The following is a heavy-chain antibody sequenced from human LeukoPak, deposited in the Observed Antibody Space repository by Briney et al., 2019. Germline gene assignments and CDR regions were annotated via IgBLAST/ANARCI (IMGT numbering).Heavy chain of an antibody. D-gene: IGHD4/OR15-4a*01. Sequence: PGGSLRLSCAASGFTVSRKYMSWVRQAPGKGLEWVAVIYPDASTYYADSVKGRFTISRDNSKNTVYLQMNSLRAEDTAVYYCIRDYGDYWGQGTLVTVSS. CDR3: IRDYGDY. CDR1: GFTVSRKY. CDR2: IYPDAST. V-gene: IGHV3-53*01. J-gene: IGHJ4*02.